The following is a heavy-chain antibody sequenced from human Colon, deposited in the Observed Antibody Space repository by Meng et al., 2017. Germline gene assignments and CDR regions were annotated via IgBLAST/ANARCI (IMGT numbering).Heavy chain of an antibody. D-gene: IGHD3-10*01. CDR2: INQDGSEK. CDR3: ARDFYVSGSYPGGVVDY. V-gene: IGHV3-7*01. J-gene: IGHJ4*02. CDR1: GFTFSTYW. Sequence: GESLKISCAVSGFTFSTYWMHWVRQAPGKGLEWVANINQDGSEKYYVDSMKGRFTISRDNAKNSVYLQMNSLRAEDTAVYYCARDFYVSGSYPGGVVDYWGQGTLVTVSS.